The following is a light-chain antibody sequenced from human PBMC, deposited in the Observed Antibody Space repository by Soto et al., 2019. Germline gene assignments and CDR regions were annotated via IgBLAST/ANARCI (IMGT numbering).Light chain of an antibody. Sequence: IVLTQSPATLSLSPVKIATLSFMASQNISNYLIWYQQKPGQAPRLLIYDVSNRAAGIPARFSGSGSGTEFTLTISSLRPDDFATYYCQQYNSYSETFGQGTKVDI. CDR2: DVS. J-gene: IGKJ1*01. CDR3: QQYNSYSET. V-gene: IGKV3-11*01. CDR1: QNISNY.